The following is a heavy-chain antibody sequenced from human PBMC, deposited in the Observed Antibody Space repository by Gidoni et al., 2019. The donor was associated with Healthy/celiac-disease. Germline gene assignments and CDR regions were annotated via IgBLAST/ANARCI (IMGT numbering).Heavy chain of an antibody. Sequence: YNPSLKSRVTISVDTSKNQFSLKLSSVTAADTAVYYCAVGWIQLWTLDYWGQGTLVTVSS. V-gene: IGHV4-4*09. J-gene: IGHJ4*02. D-gene: IGHD5-18*01. CDR3: AVGWIQLWTLDY.